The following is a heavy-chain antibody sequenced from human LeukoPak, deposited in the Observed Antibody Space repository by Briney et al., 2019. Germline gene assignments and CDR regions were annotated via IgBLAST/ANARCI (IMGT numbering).Heavy chain of an antibody. CDR2: INHSGST. D-gene: IGHD3-22*01. V-gene: IGHV4-34*01. Sequence: PSETLSLTCAVYGGSFSGYYWSWIRQPPGKGLEWIGEINHSGSTDYNPSLKSRVTISLDTSRNQFSLKLNSVTAADTAVYYCAKSNGYGLIDIWGQGTMVTVSS. CDR1: GGSFSGYY. J-gene: IGHJ3*02. CDR3: AKSNGYGLIDI.